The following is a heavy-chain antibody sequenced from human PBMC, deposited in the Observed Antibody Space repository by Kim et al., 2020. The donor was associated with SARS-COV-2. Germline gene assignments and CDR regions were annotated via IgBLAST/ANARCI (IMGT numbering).Heavy chain of an antibody. Sequence: ADSVKSRFTISRDNTKNSLYLQMNSLRAEDTAVYYCARGGWNQINSGIFDYWGQGTLVTVSS. D-gene: IGHD3-10*01. J-gene: IGHJ4*02. CDR3: ARGGWNQINSGIFDY. V-gene: IGHV3-11*01.